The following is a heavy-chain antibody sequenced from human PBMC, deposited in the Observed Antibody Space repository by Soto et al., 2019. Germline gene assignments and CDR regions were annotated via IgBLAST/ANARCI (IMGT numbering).Heavy chain of an antibody. D-gene: IGHD3-16*01. J-gene: IGHJ6*02. V-gene: IGHV3-30*18. Sequence: QVQLVESGGGVVQPGRSLRLSCAASGFTFSSYGMHWVRQAPGKGLEWVAVISYDGSNKYYADSVKGRFTISRDNSKNTLDLQMNSLRAEDTGVYYCAKSLREGYYYGMDVWGQGTTVTVSS. CDR3: AKSLREGYYYGMDV. CDR1: GFTFSSYG. CDR2: ISYDGSNK.